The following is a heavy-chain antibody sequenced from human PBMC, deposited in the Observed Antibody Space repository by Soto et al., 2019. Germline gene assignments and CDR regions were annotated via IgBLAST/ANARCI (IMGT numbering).Heavy chain of an antibody. Sequence: QVQLQESGPGLVKPSGTLSLTCAVSGGSITSSVWWSWVRQPPGKGLEWIGEISHSGSSNYTPFLEVRITISLVKSKNPISMKLTSVGAADTAVYYCTKPRTAGEAFEIWGQGTMVTVSS. CDR3: TKPRTAGEAFEI. CDR2: ISHSGSS. J-gene: IGHJ3*02. D-gene: IGHD2-21*02. V-gene: IGHV4-4*02. CDR1: GGSITSSVW.